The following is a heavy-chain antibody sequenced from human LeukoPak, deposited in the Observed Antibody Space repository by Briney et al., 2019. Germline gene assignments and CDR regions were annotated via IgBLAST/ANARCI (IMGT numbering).Heavy chain of an antibody. J-gene: IGHJ4*02. D-gene: IGHD4-17*01. Sequence: GGSLRLSCAASGFTFSSFAMSWVRQAPGKGLEWVSAISGSGGSTYYADSVKGRFTISRDNSRNTVYLQMNSLRAEDTAVYYCARVGDYGDYWNYWGQGTLVTVSS. V-gene: IGHV3-23*01. CDR1: GFTFSSFA. CDR2: ISGSGGST. CDR3: ARVGDYGDYWNY.